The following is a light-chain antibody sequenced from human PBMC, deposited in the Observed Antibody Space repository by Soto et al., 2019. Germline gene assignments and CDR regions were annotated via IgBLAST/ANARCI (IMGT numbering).Light chain of an antibody. CDR1: QSISSW. Sequence: DIQMTQLPSTLSASLGDRVTITWRASQSISSWLAWYQQKPGKATKLLIYKASTLESGVPSNFSGSGSGTEFTLTISSLQPEDFATYYCQQYNSYPWTFGQGTKVDIK. V-gene: IGKV1-5*03. CDR3: QQYNSYPWT. CDR2: KAS. J-gene: IGKJ1*01.